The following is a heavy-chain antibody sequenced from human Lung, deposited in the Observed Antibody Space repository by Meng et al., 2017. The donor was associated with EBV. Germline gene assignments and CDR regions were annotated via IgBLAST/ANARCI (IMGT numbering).Heavy chain of an antibody. CDR3: AREGGVVPAATGWFDP. Sequence: RVGESGGGSVKPGGSLRLSCAASGFTLSSYSMNWVRQAPGKGLEWVSSISSSSSYIYYADSVKSRFTISRDNAKNSLYLQMNSLRAEDTAVYYCAREGGVVPAATGWFDPWGQGTLVTVSS. CDR2: ISSSSSYI. V-gene: IGHV3-21*01. CDR1: GFTLSSYS. D-gene: IGHD2-2*01. J-gene: IGHJ5*02.